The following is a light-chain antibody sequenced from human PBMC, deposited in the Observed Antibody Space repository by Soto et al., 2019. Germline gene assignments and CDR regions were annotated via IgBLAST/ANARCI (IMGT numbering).Light chain of an antibody. V-gene: IGLV2-8*01. CDR3: KSYAGSNTYV. Sequence: LTQPPSASGSPGQSVTISCTGTRNDIGAYEFVSWYQHHPGKAPKLIIYEVVQRPSGVPDRFSGSKSGNTASLTVSGLQAADEADYYCKSYAGSNTYVFGTGTKVTVL. CDR1: RNDIGAYEF. J-gene: IGLJ1*01. CDR2: EVV.